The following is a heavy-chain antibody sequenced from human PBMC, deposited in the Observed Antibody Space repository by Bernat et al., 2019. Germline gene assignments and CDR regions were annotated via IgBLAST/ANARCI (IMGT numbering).Heavy chain of an antibody. V-gene: IGHV4-39*01. Sequence: QLQLQESGPGLVKPSETLSLTCTVSGGSISSSSYYWGWIRQPPGKGLEWIGSIYYSGSTYYNPSLKSRVTISVDTAKEQFPLKLSSWNAADTAVYYCARGVVVPAAINYYYYYMDVWGKGTTVTVSS. CDR3: ARGVVVPAAINYYYYYMDV. J-gene: IGHJ6*03. CDR1: GGSISSSSYY. D-gene: IGHD2-2*01. CDR2: IYYSGST.